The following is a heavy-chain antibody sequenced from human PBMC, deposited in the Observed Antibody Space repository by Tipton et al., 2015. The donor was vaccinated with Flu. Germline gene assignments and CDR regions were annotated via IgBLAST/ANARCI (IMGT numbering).Heavy chain of an antibody. Sequence: SLRLSCAASGFSFSRYVMHWVRRAPGKGLEWVATVWYDGSKKYYTESVKGRFSISRDNSKNTMYLQMNSLRVEDTAVYYCAKDQETTGWYSPYYHYGLDVWGQGTTVIVSS. CDR2: VWYDGSKK. CDR1: GFSFSRYV. D-gene: IGHD6-19*01. V-gene: IGHV3-33*06. J-gene: IGHJ6*02. CDR3: AKDQETTGWYSPYYHYGLDV.